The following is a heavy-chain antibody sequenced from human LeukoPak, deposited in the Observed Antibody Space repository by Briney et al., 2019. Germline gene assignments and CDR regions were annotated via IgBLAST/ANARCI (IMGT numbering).Heavy chain of an antibody. J-gene: IGHJ4*02. CDR3: ARDSSGWHTLAY. CDR2: VNSDGSFT. V-gene: IGHV3-74*01. D-gene: IGHD6-19*01. Sequence: GGSLRLSCAASGFTFSSYWMHWVRQAPGKGLVWVSRVNSDGSFTSYADSVKGRFTISRDNAKNTLYLQMNSLRAEDTAVYYCARDSSGWHTLAYWGQGTLVTVSS. CDR1: GFTFSSYW.